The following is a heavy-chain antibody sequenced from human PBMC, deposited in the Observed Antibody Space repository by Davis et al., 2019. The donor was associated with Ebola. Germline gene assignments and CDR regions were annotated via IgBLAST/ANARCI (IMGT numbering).Heavy chain of an antibody. CDR1: GYRFSTYW. D-gene: IGHD6-19*01. CDR3: ARPAVAGTEVAWFDS. J-gene: IGHJ5*01. CDR2: IDPRDSYA. V-gene: IGHV5-10-1*04. Sequence: PGGSLRLSCQGSGYRFSTYWITWVRQMPGRGLEWMGRIDPRDSYASYSPSFQGQVTISADKSTSTVYLQWGSLKASDTAIYYCARPAVAGTEVAWFDSWGQGTLVTVSS.